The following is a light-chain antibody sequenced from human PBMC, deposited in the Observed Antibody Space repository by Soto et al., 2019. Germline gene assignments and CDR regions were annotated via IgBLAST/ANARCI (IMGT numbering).Light chain of an antibody. J-gene: IGKJ1*01. CDR1: QIGSGNY. Sequence: ELVLTQSPGTLSLSPGDSAALSCKASQIGSGNYLSWYQQKSGQAPRLLIYATSTRAPGIPDRFSGSGSATDFSLIISRLEPEHSAVYYCQHFGYPQWTFGRGTKVDI. V-gene: IGKV3-20*01. CDR3: QHFGYPQWT. CDR2: ATS.